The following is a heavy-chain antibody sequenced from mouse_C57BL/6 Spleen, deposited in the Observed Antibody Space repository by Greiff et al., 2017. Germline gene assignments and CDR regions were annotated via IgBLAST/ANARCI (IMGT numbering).Heavy chain of an antibody. J-gene: IGHJ4*01. Sequence: EVQLVESGGGLVQPGGSLSLSCAASGFTFTDYYMSWVRQPPGKALEWLGFIRNKANGYTTKYSASVKGRFTISRDNSHSILYLQMNAMRAEDSATYYCASFYYDYDGDAMDYWGQGTSVTVSS. V-gene: IGHV7-3*01. CDR2: IRNKANGYTT. D-gene: IGHD2-4*01. CDR3: ASFYYDYDGDAMDY. CDR1: GFTFTDYY.